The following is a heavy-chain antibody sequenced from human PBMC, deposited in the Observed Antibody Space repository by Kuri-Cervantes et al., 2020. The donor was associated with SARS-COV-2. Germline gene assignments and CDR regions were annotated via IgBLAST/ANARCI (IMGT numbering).Heavy chain of an antibody. Sequence: GGSLRLSCAASGFTFSSYAMHWVRQAPGKGLEYVSAISSNGGSTYYADSVKGRFTISRDNSKNTLYLQMNSLRAEDTAVYYCASSLLWELLPFDYWGQGTLVTVSS. CDR1: GFTFSSYA. CDR2: ISSNGGST. V-gene: IGHV3-64*02. CDR3: ASSLLWELLPFDY. J-gene: IGHJ4*02. D-gene: IGHD1-26*01.